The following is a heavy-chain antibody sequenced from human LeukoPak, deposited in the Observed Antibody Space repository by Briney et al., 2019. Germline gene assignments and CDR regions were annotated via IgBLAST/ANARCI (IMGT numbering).Heavy chain of an antibody. D-gene: IGHD3-22*01. Sequence: GGSLRLSCAASGFTFSSYSMNWVRQAPGKGLEWVSSISSSSSYIYYADSVKGRSTISRDNAKNSLYLQMNSLRAEDTAVYYCARDNHDSSGYYTNAFDIWGQGTMVTVSS. CDR3: ARDNHDSSGYYTNAFDI. J-gene: IGHJ3*02. V-gene: IGHV3-21*01. CDR2: ISSSSSYI. CDR1: GFTFSSYS.